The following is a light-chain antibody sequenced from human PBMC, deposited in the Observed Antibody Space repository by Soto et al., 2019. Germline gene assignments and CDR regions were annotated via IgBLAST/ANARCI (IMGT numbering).Light chain of an antibody. CDR3: QQRSSGVT. CDR1: ESISTY. V-gene: IGKV3-11*01. CDR2: DAS. Sequence: EIVLTQSPATLSLSPGERATLSCRASESISTYLGWYQQKPGQAHRPLIYDASNRATGIPARFSGSGSGTEFTLTISSLEPEDSAVYFCQQRSSGVTFGQGTRLEIK. J-gene: IGKJ5*01.